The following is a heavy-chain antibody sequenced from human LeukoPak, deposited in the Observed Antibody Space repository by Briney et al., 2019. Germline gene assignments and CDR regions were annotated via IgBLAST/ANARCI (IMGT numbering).Heavy chain of an antibody. Sequence: GGSLRLSCAASGFTFSSYSMNWVRQAPGKGLEWVSSISSSSSYIYYADSVKGRFTISRDHAKNSLYLQMNSLRAEDTAVYYCARDRNPPYFDWLLFYGMDVWGQGTTVTVSS. J-gene: IGHJ6*02. CDR1: GFTFSSYS. CDR2: ISSSSSYI. CDR3: ARDRNPPYFDWLLFYGMDV. V-gene: IGHV3-21*01. D-gene: IGHD3-9*01.